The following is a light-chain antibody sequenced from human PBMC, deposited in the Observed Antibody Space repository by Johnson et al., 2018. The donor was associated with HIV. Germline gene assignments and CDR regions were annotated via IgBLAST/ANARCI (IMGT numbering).Light chain of an antibody. V-gene: IGLV1-51*02. CDR2: EDN. CDR3: GTWDSSLSAVV. J-gene: IGLJ1*01. CDR1: TSNIGNNY. Sequence: QSVLTHPPSVSAAPGQKVTISCSGTTSNIGNNYVSWYRQLPGTAPKLLIYEDNKRPSGIPDRLSGSKSGTSATLGITGLQTGDEADYYCGTWDSSLSAVVFGTGTKDTVL.